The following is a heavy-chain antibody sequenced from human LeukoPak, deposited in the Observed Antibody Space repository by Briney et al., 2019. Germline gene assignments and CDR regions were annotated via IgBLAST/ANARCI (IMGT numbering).Heavy chain of an antibody. V-gene: IGHV3-30-3*01. CDR3: ARDSPAGLNYNYYYGMDV. D-gene: IGHD6-13*01. CDR1: GFTFSSYA. Sequence: PGGSLRLSCAASGFTFSSYAMHWVRQAPGKGLEWVAVISYDGSNKYYADSVKGRFTISRDNSKNTLYLQMNSLRAEDTAVYYCARDSPAGLNYNYYYGMDVWGQGTTVTVSS. J-gene: IGHJ6*02. CDR2: ISYDGSNK.